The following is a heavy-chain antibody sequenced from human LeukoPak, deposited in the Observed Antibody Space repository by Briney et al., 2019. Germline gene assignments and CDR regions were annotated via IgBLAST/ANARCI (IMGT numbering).Heavy chain of an antibody. D-gene: IGHD3-9*01. CDR2: ISGGGDNR. V-gene: IGHV3-23*01. CDR1: GFTFSTYS. J-gene: IGHJ4*02. Sequence: GGSLRLSCAASGFTFSTYSMTWVRQAPGKGPEWVSIISGGGDNRYYADSVKGRFTISRDNSKNTLYLQMNSLRAEDTAVYYCAKGVSGYSPEYFDYWGQGTLVTVSS. CDR3: AKGVSGYSPEYFDY.